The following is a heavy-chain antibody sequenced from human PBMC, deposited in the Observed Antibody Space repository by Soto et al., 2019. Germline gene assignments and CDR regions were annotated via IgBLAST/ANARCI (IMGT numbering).Heavy chain of an antibody. CDR1: GDSVSSNSAA. CDR3: ARVSFRSYISTWYQPAAYGMDV. CDR2: TYYRSKWYN. D-gene: IGHD6-13*01. V-gene: IGHV6-1*01. J-gene: IGHJ6*02. Sequence: SQTLSLTCAISGDSVSSNSAAWNWIRQSPSRGLEWLGRTYYRSKWYNDYAVSVKSRITISPDTSKNQFSLQLNSVTPEDTAVYYCARVSFRSYISTWYQPAAYGMDVWGPAPTVTLS.